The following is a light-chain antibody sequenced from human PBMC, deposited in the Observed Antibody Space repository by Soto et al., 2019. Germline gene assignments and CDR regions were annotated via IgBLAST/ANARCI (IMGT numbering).Light chain of an antibody. Sequence: DFQMTQSPSSLSASVGDRVTITCRASQGIANYLAWYQQKPGRAPKLVIYAASTLQSGVPSRFSGSGSGTDFTLTISRLQAEDVATYYCQRYDNVPLAFGQGTKLEIK. V-gene: IGKV1-27*01. CDR1: QGIANY. CDR2: AAS. CDR3: QRYDNVPLA. J-gene: IGKJ2*01.